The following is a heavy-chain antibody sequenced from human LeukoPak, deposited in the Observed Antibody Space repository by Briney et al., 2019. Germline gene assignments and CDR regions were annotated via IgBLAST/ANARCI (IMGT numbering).Heavy chain of an antibody. CDR3: ARAHTIFAVVITDYYFDY. V-gene: IGHV4-34*01. J-gene: IGHJ4*02. CDR1: GGSFSGYY. D-gene: IGHD3-3*01. Sequence: SETLSLTCAVYGGSFSGYYWSWIRQPPGKGLEWIGEINHSGSTNYNPSLKSRVTISVDTSKNQFSLKLSSVTAADTAVYYCARAHTIFAVVITDYYFDYWGQGTLVTVSS. CDR2: INHSGST.